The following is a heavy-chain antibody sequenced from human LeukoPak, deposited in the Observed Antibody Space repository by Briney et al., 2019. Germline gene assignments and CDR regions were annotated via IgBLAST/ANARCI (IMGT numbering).Heavy chain of an antibody. CDR1: GFTFSSYS. J-gene: IGHJ4*02. D-gene: IGHD1-14*01. Sequence: GGSLRLSCAASGFTFSSYSMIWLRQAPGKGLEWVSYISSSSSYIYYADSVKRRFTISRDNAKNSLYLQMKSRRAEDTSVYYWSRDPRNLDYWGQGTLGTVSP. CDR2: ISSSSSYI. V-gene: IGHV3-21*04. CDR3: SRDPRNLDY.